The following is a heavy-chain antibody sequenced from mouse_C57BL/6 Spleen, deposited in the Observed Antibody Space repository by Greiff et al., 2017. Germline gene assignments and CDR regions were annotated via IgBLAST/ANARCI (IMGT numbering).Heavy chain of an antibody. J-gene: IGHJ2*01. CDR2: IYPSDSET. V-gene: IGHV1-61*01. Sequence: QVQLKQPGAELVRPGSSVKLSCKASGYTFTSYWMDWVKQRPGQGLEWIGNIYPSDSETHYNQKFKDKATLTVDKSSSTAYMQLSSLTSEDSAVYYCARTSNYFDYWGQGTTLTVSS. CDR3: ARTSNYFDY. CDR1: GYTFTSYW.